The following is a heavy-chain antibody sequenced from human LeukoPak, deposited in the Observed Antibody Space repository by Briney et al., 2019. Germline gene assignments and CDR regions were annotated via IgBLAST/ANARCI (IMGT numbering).Heavy chain of an antibody. D-gene: IGHD3-10*01. CDR2: IRYDGSYK. J-gene: IGHJ4*02. Sequence: RGGSLRLSCAVSGLTFSTYGMHWVRQAPGKGLGWVAFIRYDGSYKYYAASVMGLFTISRDISKDTLYLLLNSLRVEDTAVYYYAKDSHRTGSYSGTYPYYFDYWGQGTLVSVSS. V-gene: IGHV3-30*02. CDR1: GLTFSTYG. CDR3: AKDSHRTGSYSGTYPYYFDY.